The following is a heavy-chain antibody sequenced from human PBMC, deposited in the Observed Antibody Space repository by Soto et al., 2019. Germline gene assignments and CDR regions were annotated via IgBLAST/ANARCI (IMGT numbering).Heavy chain of an antibody. Sequence: ASVKVSCKASGYTFNSYGVNWVRQAPGQGLEWMGWISAYNGNTYYAQKFQGRVTMTTDKSTTTAYMELRSLRSDDTAVYYCARALWFGELVDYWGQGTLVTVSS. V-gene: IGHV1-18*01. CDR3: ARALWFGELVDY. D-gene: IGHD3-10*01. J-gene: IGHJ4*02. CDR1: GYTFNSYG. CDR2: ISAYNGNT.